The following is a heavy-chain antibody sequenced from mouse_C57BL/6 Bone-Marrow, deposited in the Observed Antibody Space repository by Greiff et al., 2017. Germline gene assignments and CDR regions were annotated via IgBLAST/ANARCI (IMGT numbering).Heavy chain of an antibody. V-gene: IGHV1-5*01. Sequence: VQLQQSGTVLARPGASVKMSCKTSGYTFTSYWMHWVKQRPGQGLEWIGAIYPGNSDTSYNQKFKGKATLTAVTSASTAYMELSSLTHEDSAVYYGTGGGSSYGYWSQGTTLTVSS. J-gene: IGHJ2*01. CDR1: GYTFTSYW. D-gene: IGHD1-1*01. CDR3: TGGGSSYGY. CDR2: IYPGNSDT.